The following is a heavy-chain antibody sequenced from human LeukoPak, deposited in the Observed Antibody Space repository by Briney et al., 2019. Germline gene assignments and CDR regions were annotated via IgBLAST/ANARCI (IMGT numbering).Heavy chain of an antibody. CDR3: TTGYYYDSSGYYY. D-gene: IGHD3-22*01. J-gene: IGHJ4*02. CDR1: GFTFSNAW. Sequence: RGSLRLSCAASGFTFSNAWMSWVRQAPGKGLEWVGRIKSKTDGGTTDYAAPVKGRFTISRDDSKNTLYLQMNSLKTEDTAVYYCTTGYYYDSSGYYYWGQGTLVTVSS. CDR2: IKSKTDGGTT. V-gene: IGHV3-15*01.